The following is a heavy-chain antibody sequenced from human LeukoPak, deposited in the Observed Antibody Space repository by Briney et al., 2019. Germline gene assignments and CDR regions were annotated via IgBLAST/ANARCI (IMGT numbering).Heavy chain of an antibody. CDR1: GYTFTSYG. V-gene: IGHV1-18*01. Sequence: ASVKVSCKASGYTFTSYGISWVRQAPGQGLEGMGWISAYNGNTNYAQKLQDRVTMTTDTSTSTAYMELRSLRSDDTAVYYCARGIVGATYLDYWGQGTLVTVSS. CDR3: ARGIVGATYLDY. CDR2: ISAYNGNT. J-gene: IGHJ4*02. D-gene: IGHD1-26*01.